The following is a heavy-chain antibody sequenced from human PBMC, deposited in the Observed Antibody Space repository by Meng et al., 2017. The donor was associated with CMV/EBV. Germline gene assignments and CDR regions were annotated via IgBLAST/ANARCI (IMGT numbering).Heavy chain of an antibody. CDR1: GFTFSSYG. Sequence: GGSLRLSCAASGFTFSSYGMHWVRQAPGKGLEWVAVIWYDGSNKYYADSVKGRFTISRDNSKNSLYLQMNSLRAEDTAVYYCARGFSITALSDYWGQGTLVTVSS. CDR2: IWYDGSNK. J-gene: IGHJ4*02. V-gene: IGHV3-33*01. CDR3: ARGFSITALSDY. D-gene: IGHD1-14*01.